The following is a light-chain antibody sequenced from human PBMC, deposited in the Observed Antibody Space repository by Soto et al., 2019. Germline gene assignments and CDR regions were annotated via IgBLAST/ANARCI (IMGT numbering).Light chain of an antibody. Sequence: QSVLTQPPSVSGAPGQRVTISCTGSRSNIGAGYDVHWYQQLPGTAPKLLIYANSKRPSGVPDRFSGSKSGTSASLAITGLQAEDEADYYCQSYDSSLSGWVFGGGTKVTVL. V-gene: IGLV1-40*01. CDR2: ANS. J-gene: IGLJ2*01. CDR1: RSNIGAGYD. CDR3: QSYDSSLSGWV.